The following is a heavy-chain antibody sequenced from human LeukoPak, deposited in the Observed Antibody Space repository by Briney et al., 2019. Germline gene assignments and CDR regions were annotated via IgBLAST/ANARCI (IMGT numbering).Heavy chain of an antibody. D-gene: IGHD6-19*01. J-gene: IGHJ4*02. CDR3: AKGGSSAWYYFDY. Sequence: GGSLGLSCAASGFTFSNYDMHWVRQAPGKGLEWVAFIWYDGSNKYYADSVKGRFPISRDNSKNTLYLQMNSLRAEDTAVYYCAKGGSSAWYYFDYWGQGTLVTVSS. V-gene: IGHV3-30*02. CDR2: IWYDGSNK. CDR1: GFTFSNYD.